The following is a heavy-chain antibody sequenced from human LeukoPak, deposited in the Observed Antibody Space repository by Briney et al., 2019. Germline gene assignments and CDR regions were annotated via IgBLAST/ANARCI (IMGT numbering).Heavy chain of an antibody. CDR3: AREAPGSYYWFDP. CDR2: IYPGDSDT. CDR1: GYSFTNYW. Sequence: GESLKISCXGSGYSFTNYWIGWVRQMPGKGLEWMGIIYPGDSDTRYSPSFQGQVTISADKSISTAYLQWNSLKASDTAMYYCAREAPGSYYWFDPWGQGTLVTVSS. J-gene: IGHJ5*02. D-gene: IGHD1-26*01. V-gene: IGHV5-51*01.